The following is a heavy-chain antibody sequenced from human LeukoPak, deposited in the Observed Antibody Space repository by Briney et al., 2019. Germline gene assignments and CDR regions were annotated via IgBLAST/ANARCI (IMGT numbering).Heavy chain of an antibody. J-gene: IGHJ4*02. CDR3: ARDSSRDYYDSHPLNYFDY. CDR1: GFTFSSYS. V-gene: IGHV3-21*01. D-gene: IGHD3-22*01. Sequence: GGSLRLSCAASGFTFSSYSMNWVRQAPGRGLEWVSSISSSNSYIYYADSVKGRFTSSRDNAKNSLYLQMNSLRAEDTAVYYCARDSSRDYYDSHPLNYFDYWGQGTLVTVSS. CDR2: ISSSNSYI.